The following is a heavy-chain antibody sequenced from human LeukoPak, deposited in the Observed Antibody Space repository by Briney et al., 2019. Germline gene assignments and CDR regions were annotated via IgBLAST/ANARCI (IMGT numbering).Heavy chain of an antibody. V-gene: IGHV3-7*04. CDR1: EFIFSDYD. CDR2: MKQDGSEQ. Sequence: GGSLRLSCDASEFIFSDYDMNWVRQAPGKGLEYVANMKQDGSEQYYGDSVKGRFTISRDNAKNSLYLQMNSLRAEGTAVYYCARGGWYYFDYWGQGSLVTVSS. J-gene: IGHJ4*02. CDR3: ARGGWYYFDY.